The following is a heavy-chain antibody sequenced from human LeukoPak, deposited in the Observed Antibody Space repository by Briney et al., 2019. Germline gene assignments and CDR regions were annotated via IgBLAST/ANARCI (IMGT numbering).Heavy chain of an antibody. CDR1: GGSISSSSYY. D-gene: IGHD4-17*01. V-gene: IGHV4-39*01. CDR2: IYYSGST. Sequence: SETLSFPCTVSGGSISSSSYYWGWIRQPPGKGLEWIGSIYYSGSTSYNPSLKSRVTISVETSKNQFSLKLSSVTAADTAFYYCARNHTHEGYGYYFDYWGQGTLVTVSS. J-gene: IGHJ4*02. CDR3: ARNHTHEGYGYYFDY.